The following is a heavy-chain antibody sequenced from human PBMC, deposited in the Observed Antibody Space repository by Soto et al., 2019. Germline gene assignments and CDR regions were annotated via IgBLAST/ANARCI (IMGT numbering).Heavy chain of an antibody. D-gene: IGHD2-15*01. V-gene: IGHV3-7*01. CDR1: GFTFSSSW. J-gene: IGHJ6*04. CDR2: IKQDGSEK. Sequence: PGGSLRLSCAASGFTFSSSWMSWVRQAPGKGLEWVANIKQDGSEKYYVDSVKGRFTISRGNAKNSLYLQMNSLRAEDAAVYYCARCPRYCSSGSCAIGPGVWGKGTTVTVSS. CDR3: ARCPRYCSSGSCAIGPGV.